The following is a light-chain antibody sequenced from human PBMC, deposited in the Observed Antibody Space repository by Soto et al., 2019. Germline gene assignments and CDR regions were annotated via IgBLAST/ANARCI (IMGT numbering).Light chain of an antibody. Sequence: DIVMTQSPDSLAVSLGERATINCKSSQNVLYSSNNKNYLAWYQQKPGQPPKLLLYWASTRESGVPDRFSGSGSGTDFTLTISSLQAEDVAVYYGQQYYNTPPTFGQGTKVEIK. V-gene: IGKV4-1*01. CDR2: WAS. CDR3: QQYYNTPPT. J-gene: IGKJ1*01. CDR1: QNVLYSSNNKNY.